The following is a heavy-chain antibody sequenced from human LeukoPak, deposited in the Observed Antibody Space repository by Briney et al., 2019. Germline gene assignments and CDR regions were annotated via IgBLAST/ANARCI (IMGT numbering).Heavy chain of an antibody. CDR2: MNPNSGNT. Sequence: ASVKVSCKASGYTFTSYDINWVRQATGQGLEWMGWMNPNSGNTGYAQKFQGRVTMTRNTSISTAYMELSSLRSEDAAVYYCALVQQLGLNWFDPWGQGTLVTVSS. CDR3: ALVQQLGLNWFDP. J-gene: IGHJ5*02. V-gene: IGHV1-8*01. CDR1: GYTFTSYD. D-gene: IGHD6-13*01.